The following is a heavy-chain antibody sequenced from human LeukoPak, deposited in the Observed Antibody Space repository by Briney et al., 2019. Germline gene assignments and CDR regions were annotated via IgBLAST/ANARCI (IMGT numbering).Heavy chain of an antibody. CDR3: AREYLSSFDI. CDR1: GYTFTSYG. J-gene: IGHJ3*02. Sequence: ASVKVSCKASGYTFTSYGISWVRQAPGQGLEWMGWINPDSGGTNYAQKFQGRVTMTRDTSISTAYMELSRLRSDDTAVYYCAREYLSSFDIWGQGTMVTVSS. V-gene: IGHV1-2*02. CDR2: INPDSGGT. D-gene: IGHD2-2*01.